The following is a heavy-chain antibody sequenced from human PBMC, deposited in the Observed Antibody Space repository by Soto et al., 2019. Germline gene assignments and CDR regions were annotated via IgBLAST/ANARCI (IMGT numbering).Heavy chain of an antibody. D-gene: IGHD4-17*01. CDR3: VRSTVTTTNFDY. V-gene: IGHV4-31*03. J-gene: IGHJ4*02. CDR1: GGSISSGGYC. Sequence: SETVSRTCTVSGGSISSGGYCRSWIRQHAKKGLEWIGYIYYSGSTSYNPSLNSRVTISVDTSMNQFSLKLSSVTDADTAVYYCVRSTVTTTNFDYWCQGTQGTVPQ. CDR2: IYYSGST.